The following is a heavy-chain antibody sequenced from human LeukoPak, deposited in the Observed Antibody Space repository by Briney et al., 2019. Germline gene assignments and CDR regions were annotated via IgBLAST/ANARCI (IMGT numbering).Heavy chain of an antibody. J-gene: IGHJ4*02. CDR3: ARDVVTGYDSSGYHLDYFDY. D-gene: IGHD3-22*01. V-gene: IGHV3-7*01. CDR2: IKQDGSEK. CDR1: GFTFSSYW. Sequence: GGSLRLSCAASGFTFSSYWMSWVRQAPGKGLEWVANIKQDGSEKYCVDSVKGRFTISRDNAKNSLYLQMNSLRAEDTAVYYCARDVVTGYDSSGYHLDYFDYWGQGTLVTVSS.